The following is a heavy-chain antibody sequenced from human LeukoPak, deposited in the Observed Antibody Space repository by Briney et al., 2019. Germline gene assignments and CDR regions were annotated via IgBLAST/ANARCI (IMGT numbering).Heavy chain of an antibody. CDR2: ISYDGSNK. CDR3: AKPIRGQLVIDY. Sequence: GGSLRLSCAASGFTFGSYGMHWVRQAPGKGLEWVAVISYDGSNKYYADSVKGRFTISRDNSKNTLYLQMNSLRAEDTAVYYCAKPIRGQLVIDYWGQGTLVTVSS. CDR1: GFTFGSYG. J-gene: IGHJ4*02. D-gene: IGHD6-13*01. V-gene: IGHV3-30*18.